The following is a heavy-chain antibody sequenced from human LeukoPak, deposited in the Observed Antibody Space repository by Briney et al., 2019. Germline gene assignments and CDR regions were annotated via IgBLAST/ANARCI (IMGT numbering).Heavy chain of an antibody. V-gene: IGHV3-23*01. CDR1: GFTFSRYA. D-gene: IGHD3-22*01. CDR2: ISGSGGST. CDR3: AKNPQYYYDSSGFFEY. J-gene: IGHJ4*02. Sequence: GGSLRLSRAASGFTFSRYAMNWVRQAPGKGLEWVSAISGSGGSTYYADSVKGRFTISRDNSKNTLYLQMNSLRVEDTAVYYCAKNPQYYYDSSGFFEYWGQGTLVTVPS.